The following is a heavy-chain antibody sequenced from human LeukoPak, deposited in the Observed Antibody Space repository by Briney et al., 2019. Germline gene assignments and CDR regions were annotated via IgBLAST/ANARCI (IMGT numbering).Heavy chain of an antibody. D-gene: IGHD3-16*02. J-gene: IGHJ4*02. CDR1: GFTFRSYW. Sequence: GGSLRLSCPVSGFTFRSYWMYWVRQAPGKGLLWVSRINSDGSSTSYADSVKGRFTISRDNAKNTLNLQMNSLRAEDTAVYYCAKLYQPDYWGQGTLVTVSS. V-gene: IGHV3-74*01. CDR2: INSDGSST. CDR3: AKLYQPDY.